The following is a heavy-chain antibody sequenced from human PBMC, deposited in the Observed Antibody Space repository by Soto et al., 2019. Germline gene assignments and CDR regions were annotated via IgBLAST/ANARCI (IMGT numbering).Heavy chain of an antibody. Sequence: GGSLRLSCAASGFTFSDYYMSWIRQAPGKGLEWVSYISSSGSTIYYADSVKGRFTISRDNAKNSLYLQMNSLRAEDTAVYYCARGPYDFWSGPTSNNWFDPWGQGTLVTVSS. CDR2: ISSSGSTI. J-gene: IGHJ5*02. D-gene: IGHD3-3*01. CDR3: ARGPYDFWSGPTSNNWFDP. CDR1: GFTFSDYY. V-gene: IGHV3-11*01.